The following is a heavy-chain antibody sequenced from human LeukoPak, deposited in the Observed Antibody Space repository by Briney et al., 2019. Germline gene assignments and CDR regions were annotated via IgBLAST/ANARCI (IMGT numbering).Heavy chain of an antibody. V-gene: IGHV3-33*06. Sequence: GGSLRLSCAASGFTFSSYGMHWVRQAPGKGLEWVAVIWYDGSNKYYADSVKGRFTISRDNSKNTLYLQMNSLRAEDTAVYYCAKARIYRPGWFDPWGQGTLVTVSS. CDR1: GFTFSSYG. CDR2: IWYDGSNK. J-gene: IGHJ5*02. CDR3: AKARIYRPGWFDP. D-gene: IGHD2-15*01.